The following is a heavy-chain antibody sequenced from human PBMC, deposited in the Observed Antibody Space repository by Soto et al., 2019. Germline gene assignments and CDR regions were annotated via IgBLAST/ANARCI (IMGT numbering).Heavy chain of an antibody. D-gene: IGHD3-22*01. V-gene: IGHV4-4*02. Sequence: PSETLSLTCAVSGGSIRGSNWWSWVRQPPGKGLEWIGEIYHSGSTNYNPSLESRVTISEDRSKNQFYLKLSSVTAADTAVYYCAREYNYDSSGIGFDSWGKGTLVTVSS. CDR1: GGSIRGSNW. J-gene: IGHJ4*02. CDR3: AREYNYDSSGIGFDS. CDR2: IYHSGST.